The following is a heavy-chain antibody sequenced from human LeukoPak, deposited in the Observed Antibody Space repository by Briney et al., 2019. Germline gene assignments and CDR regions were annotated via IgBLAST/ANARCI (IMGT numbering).Heavy chain of an antibody. Sequence: GRSLRLSCAASGFTFSSYAMHWVRQAPGKGLEWVAVISYDGSNKYYADSVKGRFTISRDNSKNTLYLQMNSLRAEDTAVYYCARDSYGMDVWGQGTTATVSS. V-gene: IGHV3-30-3*01. CDR2: ISYDGSNK. CDR1: GFTFSSYA. J-gene: IGHJ6*02. CDR3: ARDSYGMDV.